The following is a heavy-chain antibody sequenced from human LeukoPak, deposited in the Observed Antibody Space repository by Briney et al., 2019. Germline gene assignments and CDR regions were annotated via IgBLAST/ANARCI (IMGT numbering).Heavy chain of an antibody. CDR1: GLTFSNSW. Sequence: PGGSLRLSCEASGLTFSNSWMHWVRQAPGKGLVWVSRINNEGTTISYADSVKGRFTISRDNAKNTLYLQMNSLRAEDTAVYYCARVSGLGMNKYYQHWGQGTLVTVAS. V-gene: IGHV3-74*01. D-gene: IGHD3-10*01. J-gene: IGHJ1*01. CDR3: ARVSGLGMNKYYQH. CDR2: INNEGTTI.